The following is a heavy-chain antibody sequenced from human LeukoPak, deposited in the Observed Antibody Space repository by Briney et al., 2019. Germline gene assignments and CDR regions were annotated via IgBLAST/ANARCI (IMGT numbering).Heavy chain of an antibody. CDR3: ARQRLRNYYYYYGMDV. CDR2: INHSGST. V-gene: IGHV4-34*01. J-gene: IGHJ6*02. CDR1: GGSFSGYY. Sequence: SETLSLTCAVYGGSFSGYYWSWIRQPPGKGLEWIGEINHSGSTNYNPSLKSRVTISVDTSKNQFSLKLSSVTAADTAVYYCARQRLRNYYYYYGMDVWGQGTTVTVSS. D-gene: IGHD6-25*01.